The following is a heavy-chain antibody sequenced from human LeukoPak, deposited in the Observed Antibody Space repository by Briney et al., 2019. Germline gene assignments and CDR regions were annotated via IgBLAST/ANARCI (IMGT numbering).Heavy chain of an antibody. CDR1: GFRFTSYW. Sequence: GESLKMSCKGSGFRFTSYWIDWVRQMPGKGLEWMGRIDPTDSYTKYSPSFEGHVTISVDKSISTAYLHWSSLQASDTATYYCARDVCTNGVCFDAYLYFDLGGRGTLVTVSS. D-gene: IGHD2-8*01. V-gene: IGHV5-10-1*01. CDR2: IDPTDSYT. CDR3: ARDVCTNGVCFDAYLYFDL. J-gene: IGHJ2*01.